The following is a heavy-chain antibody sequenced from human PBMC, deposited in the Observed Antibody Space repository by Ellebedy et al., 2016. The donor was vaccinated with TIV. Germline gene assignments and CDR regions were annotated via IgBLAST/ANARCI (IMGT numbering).Heavy chain of an antibody. J-gene: IGHJ4*02. CDR1: GYTFTSYD. V-gene: IGHV1-8*01. D-gene: IGHD3-16*01. Sequence: AASVKVSCKASGYTFTSYDINWVRQATGQGPEWMGWMSPNNGNTGYAQKFQGGVTMTRDTSIRTAYMELNSLRPDDTAVYYCGRGVHRGIDYWGQGTLVTVSS. CDR2: MSPNNGNT. CDR3: GRGVHRGIDY.